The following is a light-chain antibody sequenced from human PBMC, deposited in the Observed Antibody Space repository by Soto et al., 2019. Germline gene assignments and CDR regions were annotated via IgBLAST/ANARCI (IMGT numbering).Light chain of an antibody. J-gene: IGLJ3*02. V-gene: IGLV2-14*01. CDR3: SSYTSITTLV. CDR2: EVA. CDR1: SSDVGGYNF. Sequence: QSALTQPASVSGSPGQSITISCTGTSSDVGGYNFVSWYQQPPNKAPKLVIYEVANRASGVSNRFSGSKSGNTASLTISGLQAEDEGTYYCSSYTSITTLVFGGGTKLTVL.